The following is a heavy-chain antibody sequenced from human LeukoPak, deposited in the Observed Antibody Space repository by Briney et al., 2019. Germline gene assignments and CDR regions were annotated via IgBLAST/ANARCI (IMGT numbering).Heavy chain of an antibody. CDR2: INTDGSST. J-gene: IGHJ4*02. D-gene: IGHD6-13*01. Sequence: GGSLRLSCAASGFTFSSYSMNWVRQAPGKGLVWVSRINTDGSSTTYADSVKGRFTISRDNAKNTLYLQMNSLRAEDTAVYYCARVSPYSSSWTTDYWGQGTLVTVSS. CDR3: ARVSPYSSSWTTDY. CDR1: GFTFSSYS. V-gene: IGHV3-74*03.